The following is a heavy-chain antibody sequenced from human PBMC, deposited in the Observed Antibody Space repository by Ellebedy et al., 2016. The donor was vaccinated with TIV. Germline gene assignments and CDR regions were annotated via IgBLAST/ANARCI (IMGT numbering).Heavy chain of an antibody. D-gene: IGHD6-19*01. V-gene: IGHV4-59*01. CDR2: IYFSGST. CDR1: AGSISSYY. J-gene: IGHJ4*02. Sequence: MPSETLSLTCTLSAGSISSYYWSWTRQPPGKGLEWIGYIYFSGSTNYNPSLKSRVTIPVDRSTNQFSLNLASVIAADTAIYYCARGASGWFFDNWGQGTLVTVSS. CDR3: ARGASGWFFDN.